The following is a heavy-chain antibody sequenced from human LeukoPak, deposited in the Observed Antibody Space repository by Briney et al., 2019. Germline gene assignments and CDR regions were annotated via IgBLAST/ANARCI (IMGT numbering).Heavy chain of an antibody. Sequence: SETLSLTCAVSGYSISSGYYWGWIRQPPGKGLEWFGSIYHSGSTYYNPSLKSRVTISVDTSKNQFSLKLSSVTAADTAVYYCARQRAIYYYHYMDVWGKRTTVTVSS. CDR3: ARQRAIYYYHYMDV. D-gene: IGHD2-2*02. J-gene: IGHJ6*03. V-gene: IGHV4-38-2*01. CDR2: IYHSGST. CDR1: GYSISSGYY.